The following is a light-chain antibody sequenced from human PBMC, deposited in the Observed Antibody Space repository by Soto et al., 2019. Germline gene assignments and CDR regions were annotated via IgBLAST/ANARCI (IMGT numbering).Light chain of an antibody. Sequence: EIVLTQSPGTLSLSPGEGATLSCRASQRVSSTFLAWYQQKPGQAPRLLIYGASSRATGIPDRFSGSGSGTDFTLTISRLEPEDFAVYYCQQYGSSPLTFGGGTKVDI. CDR1: QRVSSTF. CDR2: GAS. J-gene: IGKJ4*01. V-gene: IGKV3-20*01. CDR3: QQYGSSPLT.